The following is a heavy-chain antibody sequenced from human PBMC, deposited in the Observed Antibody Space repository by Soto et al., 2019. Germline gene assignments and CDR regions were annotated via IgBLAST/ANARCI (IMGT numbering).Heavy chain of an antibody. J-gene: IGHJ4*02. CDR2: INQSGST. V-gene: IGHV4-34*01. CDR3: ARGRRGFLEWVLPHYFDY. CDR1: GGSLSGYY. D-gene: IGHD3-3*01. Sequence: QVQLQQWGAGLLKPSETLSLTCAVYGGSLSGYYWSWIRQPPGKGLEWIGEINQSGSTNYNPSLKNRVSISVDTSNNQFSLKLSSVTAADTAVYYCARGRRGFLEWVLPHYFDYWGQGTLVPVSS.